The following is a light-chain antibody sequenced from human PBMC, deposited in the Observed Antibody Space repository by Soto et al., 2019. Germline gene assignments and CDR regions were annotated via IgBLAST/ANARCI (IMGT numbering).Light chain of an antibody. J-gene: IGKJ1*01. CDR3: QQYGSSPWT. CDR1: QSVSSYY. CDR2: GAS. Sequence: EIVLTQSPGTLSLSRGERATLSCRASQSVSSYYLAWYQQKPGQAPRLLIYGASSRATGIPHRFSGSGSGTDFTLTISSLGPEDFAVYYCQQYGSSPWTFGQGTKVDI. V-gene: IGKV3-20*01.